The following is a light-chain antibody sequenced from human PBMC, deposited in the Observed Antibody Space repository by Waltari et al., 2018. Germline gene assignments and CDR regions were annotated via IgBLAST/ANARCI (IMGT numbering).Light chain of an antibody. CDR1: QGISSY. Sequence: AIRMTQSPFSLSASVGYRVTITCWANQGISSYLAWYQQKPAKATKLFIYYASSLQSLVPSMFSGSGSGTDYDLTISSLQPEDFATYYCQHYYSTPPLTFGGGTKVEIK. CDR2: YAS. J-gene: IGKJ4*01. V-gene: IGKV1D-43*01. CDR3: QHYYSTPPLT.